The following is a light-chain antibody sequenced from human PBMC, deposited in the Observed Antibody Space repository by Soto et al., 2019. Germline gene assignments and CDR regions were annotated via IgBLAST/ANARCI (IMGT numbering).Light chain of an antibody. CDR2: KAS. V-gene: IGKV1-5*03. J-gene: IGKJ1*01. CDR1: QSVSRW. Sequence: DIQMTQSPSTLSASAGDRVTITCRASQSVSRWLARYQQKPGKAPKLLIYKASTLESGVPSRFSGSGSGTEFTLAISSLQPDDSATYYCQQYNDNWTFGQGTKVDIK. CDR3: QQYNDNWT.